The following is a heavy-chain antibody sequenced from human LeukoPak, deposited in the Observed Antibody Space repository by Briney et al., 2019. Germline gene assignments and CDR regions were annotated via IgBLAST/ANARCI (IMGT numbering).Heavy chain of an antibody. CDR1: GYTFTGYY. CDR2: INPNSGGT. J-gene: IGHJ4*02. CDR3: ARFDIVLLSNRDSGYDQAYFDY. D-gene: IGHD5-12*01. V-gene: IGHV1-2*02. Sequence: ASVKVSCKASGYTFTGYYMHWVRQVPGQGLELMGWINPNSGGTNYAQKFQGRVTMTRDTSISTAYMELRRLRSDDTAVYYCARFDIVLLSNRDSGYDQAYFDYWGQGTLVTVSS.